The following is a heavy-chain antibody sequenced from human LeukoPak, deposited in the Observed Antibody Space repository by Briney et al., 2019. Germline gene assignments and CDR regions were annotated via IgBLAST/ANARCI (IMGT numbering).Heavy chain of an antibody. CDR2: IYHSGST. D-gene: IGHD3-22*01. CDR3: ARRDSSGYYFKDMDY. J-gene: IGHJ4*02. V-gene: IGHV4-4*02. CDR1: GGSISSSNW. Sequence: SETLSLTCAVSGGSISSSNWWSWVRQPPGNGLEWIGEIYHSGSTNYNPSLKSRVTISVDKSKNQFSLKLSSVTAADTAVYYCARRDSSGYYFKDMDYWGQGTLVTVSS.